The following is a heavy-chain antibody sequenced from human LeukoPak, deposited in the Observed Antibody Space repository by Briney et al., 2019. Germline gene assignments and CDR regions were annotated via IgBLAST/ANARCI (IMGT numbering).Heavy chain of an antibody. D-gene: IGHD3-9*01. CDR2: IYYSGST. Sequence: PSETLSLTCTVSGGSISSGDYYWSWIRQPPGKGLEWIGYIYYSGSTYYNPSLKSRVTISVDTSKNQFSLKLSSVTAADTAVYYCARAAFDWFNWFDPWGQRTLVTVSS. V-gene: IGHV4-30-4*01. CDR1: GGSISSGDYY. CDR3: ARAAFDWFNWFDP. J-gene: IGHJ5*02.